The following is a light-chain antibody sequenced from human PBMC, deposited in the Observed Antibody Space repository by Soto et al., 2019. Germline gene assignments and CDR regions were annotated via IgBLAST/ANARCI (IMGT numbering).Light chain of an antibody. V-gene: IGKV3-15*01. CDR2: DAS. J-gene: IGKJ2*01. Sequence: EIVMTQSPATLSVSPGEGATLSCRASLSISTNLAWYQQIPGQAPRLLIYDASTRATGIPPRFSGSGSGTEFTLTMSSLQSEDSAVYYCQQYTHWYTFGQGTKLEIK. CDR3: QQYTHWYT. CDR1: LSISTN.